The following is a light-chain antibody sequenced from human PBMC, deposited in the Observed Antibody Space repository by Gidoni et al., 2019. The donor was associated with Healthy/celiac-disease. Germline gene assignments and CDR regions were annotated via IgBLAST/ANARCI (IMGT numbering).Light chain of an antibody. V-gene: IGKV3-15*01. CDR3: QQYRT. CDR1: QSVSSN. CDR2: GAS. J-gene: IGKJ2*01. Sequence: EIVMTQSPATLSVSPGARATLSCRASQSVSSNLAWYQQTPGQAPRLLIYGASTRATGIPARFSGSGSGTEFTLTISSLQSEDFAVYYCQQYRTFGQGTKLEIK.